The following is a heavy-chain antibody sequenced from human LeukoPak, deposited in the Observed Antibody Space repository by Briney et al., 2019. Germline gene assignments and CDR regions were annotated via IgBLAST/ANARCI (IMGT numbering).Heavy chain of an antibody. J-gene: IGHJ3*02. CDR2: IWYDGSNK. V-gene: IGHV3-33*01. Sequence: PGGSLRLSCAASGFTFSSYGMHWVRQAPGKGLEWVAVIWYDGSNKYYADSVKGRFTISRDNSKNTLYLQMNSLRAEDTAVYYCAREESSGDWGAFDIWGQGTMVTVSS. D-gene: IGHD2-21*02. CDR3: AREESSGDWGAFDI. CDR1: GFTFSSYG.